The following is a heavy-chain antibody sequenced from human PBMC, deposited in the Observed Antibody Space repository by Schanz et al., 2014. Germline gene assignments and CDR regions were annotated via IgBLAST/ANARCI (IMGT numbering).Heavy chain of an antibody. V-gene: IGHV3-21*06. J-gene: IGHJ4*02. D-gene: IGHD2-2*01. Sequence: EVQLVESGGGLVKPGGSLRLSCAASGFTFNNFNMNWVRQAPGKGLEWVSSISSSGSSIYYADSVKDRFTISRDNANNSLFLRMNSLRAEDTAVYYCAKVAPAATYLDSWGLGTLVTVSS. CDR2: ISSSGSSI. CDR1: GFTFNNFN. CDR3: AKVAPAATYLDS.